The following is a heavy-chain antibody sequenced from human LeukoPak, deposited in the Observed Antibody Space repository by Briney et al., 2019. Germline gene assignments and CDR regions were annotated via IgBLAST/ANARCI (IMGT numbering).Heavy chain of an antibody. D-gene: IGHD4-17*01. J-gene: IGHJ4*02. CDR3: ARGDYVTRRTSAFDY. V-gene: IGHV3-33*01. Sequence: GGSLRLSCAASGFTFSSYGMHWVRQAPGKGLEWVAVIWYDGSNKYYADSVKGRFTISRDNSKNTLYLQMNSLRAEDTAVYYCARGDYVTRRTSAFDYWGQGTLVTVSS. CDR1: GFTFSSYG. CDR2: IWYDGSNK.